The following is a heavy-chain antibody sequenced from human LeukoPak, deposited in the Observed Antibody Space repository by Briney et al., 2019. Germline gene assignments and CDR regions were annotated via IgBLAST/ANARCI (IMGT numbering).Heavy chain of an antibody. J-gene: IGHJ4*02. D-gene: IGHD3-3*01. CDR2: ISGSGGST. CDR1: GFTFSSYA. V-gene: IGHV3-23*01. CDR3: AKPYYDFWSGYDY. Sequence: GGSLRLSCAASGFTFSSYAMSWVRQAPGKGLEWVSAISGSGGSTYYADSVKGRFTISRDNSKNPLYLQMNSLRAEDTAVYYCAKPYYDFWSGYDYWGQGTLVTVSS.